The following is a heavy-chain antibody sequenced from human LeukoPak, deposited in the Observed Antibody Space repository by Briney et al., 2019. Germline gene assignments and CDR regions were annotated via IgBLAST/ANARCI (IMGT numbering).Heavy chain of an antibody. CDR3: ARDGIAGAGTGTLYYDSSGFD. V-gene: IGHV3-30-3*01. D-gene: IGHD3-22*01. Sequence: PGMSVSLPCAACGYIYSRYAMHWLRQAPGKGLEWGAVISYDGSNKYYADFVKGRFTICSNNSKNTLYLQMNSLSGEDTAVYYCARDGIAGAGTGTLYYDSSGFDWRQGTLVTVSS. J-gene: IGHJ4*02. CDR2: ISYDGSNK. CDR1: GYIYSRYA.